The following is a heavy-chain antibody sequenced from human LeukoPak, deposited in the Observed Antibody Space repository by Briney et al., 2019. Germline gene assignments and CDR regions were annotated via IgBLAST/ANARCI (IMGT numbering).Heavy chain of an antibody. CDR1: GGTFSSYA. V-gene: IGHV1-69*05. CDR2: IIPIFGTA. J-gene: IGHJ3*02. CDR3: ARGRATVTNDAFDI. Sequence: SVKVSCKASGGTFSSYAISWVRQAPGQGHEWMGGIIPIFGTANYAQKFQGRVTITTDESTSTAYMELSSLRSEDTAVYYCARGRATVTNDAFDIWGQGTRVTVSS. D-gene: IGHD4-17*01.